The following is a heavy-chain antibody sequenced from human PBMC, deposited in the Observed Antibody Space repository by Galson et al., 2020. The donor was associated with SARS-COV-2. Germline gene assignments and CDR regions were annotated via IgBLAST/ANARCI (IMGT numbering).Heavy chain of an antibody. D-gene: IGHD3-16*01. V-gene: IGHV4-34*01. CDR1: GGSFSGYS. CDR3: ARGHRGVVPSPVLGLGPFYSYYYMDV. Sequence: SETLSLTCAVYGGSFSGYSWTWIRQPPGTGLEWIGEINIAGNTNYSPSLRIRVPISVDTSKNQFSLKLTSVTAADTALYYCARGHRGVVPSPVLGLGPFYSYYYMDVWGKGTTVTISS. J-gene: IGHJ6*03. CDR2: INIAGNT.